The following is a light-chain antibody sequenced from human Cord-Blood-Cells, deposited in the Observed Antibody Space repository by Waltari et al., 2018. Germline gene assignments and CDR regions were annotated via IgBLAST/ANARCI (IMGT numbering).Light chain of an antibody. CDR2: EVS. Sequence: QSALPQPPSASGSPGQSVTISCTGTSSDVGGYNYVSWYQQHPGKAPQLMIYEVSKRPSGVPDRFSGSKSGNTASLTVSGLQAEDEADYYCSSYAGSNNVVFGGGTKLTVL. J-gene: IGLJ2*01. V-gene: IGLV2-8*01. CDR3: SSYAGSNNVV. CDR1: SSDVGGYNY.